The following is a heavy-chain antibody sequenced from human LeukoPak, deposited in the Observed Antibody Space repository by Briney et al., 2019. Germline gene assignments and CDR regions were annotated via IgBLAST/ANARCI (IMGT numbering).Heavy chain of an antibody. Sequence: RWASVKVSCKASGYTFISYDINWVRQATGQGLEWMGWMNPNSNNTGYAQKFQGRVTITRNTSISTAYMELSSLRSEDTAVYYCARGHCSSTSCSTNNYYYMDVWGKGTTVTVSS. D-gene: IGHD2-2*01. J-gene: IGHJ6*03. V-gene: IGHV1-8*01. CDR2: MNPNSNNT. CDR1: GYTFISYD. CDR3: ARGHCSSTSCSTNNYYYMDV.